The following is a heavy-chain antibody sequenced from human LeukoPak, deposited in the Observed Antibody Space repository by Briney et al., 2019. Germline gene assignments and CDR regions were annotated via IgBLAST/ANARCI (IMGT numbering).Heavy chain of an antibody. CDR3: ARVAAAGTGGYYYYMDV. D-gene: IGHD6-13*01. Sequence: GGSLRLSCSASGFNFSDYHMSWIREAPGQGRVWVSYISSSGSTIYYADSVKGRFIISRDNAKNSLYQQMNSLGAEDTAVYDCARVAAAGTGGYYYYMDVWGKGSTVTVSS. CDR1: GFNFSDYH. V-gene: IGHV3-11*04. J-gene: IGHJ6*03. CDR2: ISSSGSTI.